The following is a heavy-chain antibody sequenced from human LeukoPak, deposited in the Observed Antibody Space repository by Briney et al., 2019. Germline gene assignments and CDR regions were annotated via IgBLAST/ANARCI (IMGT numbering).Heavy chain of an antibody. CDR2: IYYSGST. J-gene: IGHJ4*02. CDR1: GGSFSGYY. CDR3: ARGLYSSSSELRN. V-gene: IGHV4-59*01. Sequence: SETLSLTCAVYGGSFSGYYWSWIRQPPGKGLEWIGYIYYSGSTNYNPSLKSRVTISVDTSKNQFSLKLSSVTAADTAVYYCARGLYSSSSELRNWGQGTLVTVSS. D-gene: IGHD6-6*01.